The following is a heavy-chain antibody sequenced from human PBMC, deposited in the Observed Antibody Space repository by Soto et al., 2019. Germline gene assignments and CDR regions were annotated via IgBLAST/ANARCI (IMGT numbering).Heavy chain of an antibody. CDR2: ISYSGSP. CDR1: GDSISTSGYY. D-gene: IGHD3-10*01. Sequence: SETLSLTCTVSGDSISTSGYYWAWIRQAPGKGLEWIGSISYSGSPSYNPSLASRVTISVDTSKNHLSLRLSSVTAADTAVYYCARVWGGAFEIWGQGTMVTVAS. CDR3: ARVWGGAFEI. V-gene: IGHV4-39*02. J-gene: IGHJ3*02.